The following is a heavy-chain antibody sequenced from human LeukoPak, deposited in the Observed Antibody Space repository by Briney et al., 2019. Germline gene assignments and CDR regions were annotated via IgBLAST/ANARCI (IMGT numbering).Heavy chain of an antibody. J-gene: IGHJ4*02. CDR3: AGRDVVAKKYYFDY. CDR1: GGSCDDYY. D-gene: IGHD2-15*01. V-gene: IGHV4-34*01. Sequence: SETLSLTCAVHGGSCDDYYCSWIRQPPGKGLEWIGEIHPHGIFYYNSSLVSRVTISIDTSKTQFSLRLTSVTAADTAVYYCAGRDVVAKKYYFDYWGQGTLVTVSS. CDR2: IHPHGIF.